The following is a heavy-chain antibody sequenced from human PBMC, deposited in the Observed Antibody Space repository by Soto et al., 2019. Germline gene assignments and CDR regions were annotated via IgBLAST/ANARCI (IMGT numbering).Heavy chain of an antibody. V-gene: IGHV4-59*01. Sequence: QVQLQESGPGLVKPSETLSLTCTVSGGSISSYYWSWIRQPPGKGLEWIGYIYYSGSTTYNPSLKSRVTISVDTSKNQFSLKLSSVTAADTVVYYCARGRRYDFWSGYSSAGDAFDIWGQGTMVTVSS. CDR1: GGSISSYY. CDR3: ARGRRYDFWSGYSSAGDAFDI. J-gene: IGHJ3*02. D-gene: IGHD3-3*01. CDR2: IYYSGST.